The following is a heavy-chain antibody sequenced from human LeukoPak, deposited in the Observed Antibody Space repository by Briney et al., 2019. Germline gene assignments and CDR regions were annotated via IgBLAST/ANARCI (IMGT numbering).Heavy chain of an antibody. CDR1: GGSISSGSYY. Sequence: SETLSLTCTVSGGSISSGSYYWSWIRQPPGKGLEWIGYMYNSGSTNYNPSLKSRVTISVDTSKNQFPLKVTSVTAADTAVYYCARLRLTRYYDVLTGLYYGMDVWGQGTTVTVSS. J-gene: IGHJ6*02. CDR3: ARLRLTRYYDVLTGLYYGMDV. V-gene: IGHV4-61*01. D-gene: IGHD3-9*01. CDR2: MYNSGST.